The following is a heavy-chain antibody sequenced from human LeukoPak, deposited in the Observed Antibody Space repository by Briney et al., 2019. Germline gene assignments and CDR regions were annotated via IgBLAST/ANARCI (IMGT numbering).Heavy chain of an antibody. CDR2: ISSSSSYT. CDR1: GFTFSSYS. Sequence: PGGPLRLSCAASGFTFSSYSMNWVRQAPGKGLEWVSSISSSSSYTYYADSVKGRFTISRDNAKNSLYLQMNSLRAEDTAVYYCAREGDYGDYWGQGTLVTVSS. CDR3: AREGDYGDY. V-gene: IGHV3-21*01. D-gene: IGHD4-17*01. J-gene: IGHJ4*02.